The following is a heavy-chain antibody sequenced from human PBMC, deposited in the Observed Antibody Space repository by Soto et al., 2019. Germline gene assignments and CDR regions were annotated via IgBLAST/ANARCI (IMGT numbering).Heavy chain of an antibody. V-gene: IGHV4-39*07. D-gene: IGHD6-19*01. CDR2: INHSGSA. Sequence: PSETLSLTCTVSGGSISSGDYYWSWIRQTPGKGLQWIGQINHSGSASYNPSLKSRVTISVHTSNSQFSLELSSVTAADTAVYYCARGLITGSHYSGGWYYFDSWGQGTLVTVSS. CDR3: ARGLITGSHYSGGWYYFDS. J-gene: IGHJ4*02. CDR1: GGSISSGDYY.